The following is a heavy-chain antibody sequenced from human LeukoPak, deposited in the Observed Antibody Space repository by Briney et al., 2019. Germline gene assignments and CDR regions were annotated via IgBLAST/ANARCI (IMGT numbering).Heavy chain of an antibody. Sequence: SETLSLTCAVYGGSFSGYYWSWIRQPPGKGLEWIGEINHSGSTSYNPSLKSRVTISVDASKNQFSLKLSSVTAADTAVYYCARGGIAAATFSYWGQGTLVTVSS. CDR1: GGSFSGYY. D-gene: IGHD6-13*01. CDR3: ARGGIAAATFSY. J-gene: IGHJ4*02. CDR2: INHSGST. V-gene: IGHV4-34*01.